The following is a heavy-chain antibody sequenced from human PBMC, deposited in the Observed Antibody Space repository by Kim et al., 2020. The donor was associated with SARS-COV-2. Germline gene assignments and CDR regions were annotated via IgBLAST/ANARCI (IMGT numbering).Heavy chain of an antibody. CDR1: GGSISSYY. J-gene: IGHJ2*01. CDR3: ARRARESKALPYFDL. CDR2: IYTSGST. Sequence: SETLSLTCTVSGGSISSYYWSWIRQPAGKGLEWIGRIYTSGSTNYNPSLKSRVTMSVDTSKNQFSLKLSSVTAADTAVYYCARRARESKALPYFDLWGRGTLVTVSS. D-gene: IGHD3-10*01. V-gene: IGHV4-4*07.